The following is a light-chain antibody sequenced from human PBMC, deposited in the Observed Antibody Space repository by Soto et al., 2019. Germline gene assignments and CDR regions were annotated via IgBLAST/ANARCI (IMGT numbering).Light chain of an antibody. Sequence: EIVLTQSPGTLSLSPGETATLSCRSSQSVISSYLAWYQQKPGQPPRLLIFGTSIRATGIPDRISGSGSGTDFSLTISRLEPEDFAVYYCQQYGNSVPFTFGQGTKLEMK. CDR1: QSVISSY. J-gene: IGKJ2*01. CDR2: GTS. V-gene: IGKV3-20*01. CDR3: QQYGNSVPFT.